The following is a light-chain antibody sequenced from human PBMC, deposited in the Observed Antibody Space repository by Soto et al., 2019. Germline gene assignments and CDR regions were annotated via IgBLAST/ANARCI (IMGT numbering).Light chain of an antibody. CDR2: TAS. CDR3: QQYNSYPYT. CDR1: QGISTY. V-gene: IGKV1-9*01. Sequence: DIQLTQSPSFLSASVGDRVTITCRASQGISTYLAWYQQKPGKAPKLLIYTASTLESGVPSRFSGGGSGTEFTLTISSLQPDDFATYYCQQYNSYPYTFGQGTKVDIK. J-gene: IGKJ2*01.